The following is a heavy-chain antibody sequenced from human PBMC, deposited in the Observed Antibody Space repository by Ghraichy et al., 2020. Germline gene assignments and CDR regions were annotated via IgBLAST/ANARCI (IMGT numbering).Heavy chain of an antibody. CDR1: GFTFSSYA. J-gene: IGHJ2*01. V-gene: IGHV3-23*01. D-gene: IGHD3-22*01. CDR3: AKGDYDSSGYYWYFDL. Sequence: GGSLRLSCAASGFTFSSYAMSWVRQAPGKGLEWVSAISGSGGSTYYADSVKGRFTISRDNSKNTLYLQMNSLRAEDTAVYYCAKGDYDSSGYYWYFDLWGRGTLVTVSS. CDR2: ISGSGGST.